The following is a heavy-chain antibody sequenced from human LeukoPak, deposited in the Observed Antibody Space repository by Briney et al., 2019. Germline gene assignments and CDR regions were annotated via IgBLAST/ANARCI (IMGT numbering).Heavy chain of an antibody. CDR2: IYYSGST. Sequence: KTSETLSLTCTVSGGSISSYYWSWIRQPPGKGLEWIGYIYYSGSTNYNPSLMSRVTISVDTSKNQFSLKLSSVTAADTAVYYCARARSSGWPDYWGQGTLVTVSS. CDR1: GGSISSYY. CDR3: ARARSSGWPDY. J-gene: IGHJ4*02. V-gene: IGHV4-59*01. D-gene: IGHD6-19*01.